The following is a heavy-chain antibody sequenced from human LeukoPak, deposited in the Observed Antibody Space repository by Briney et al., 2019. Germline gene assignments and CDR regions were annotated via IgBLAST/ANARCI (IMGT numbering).Heavy chain of an antibody. CDR1: VFTFSSYR. CDR3: ARGGGLDV. Sequence: GGFLRLSCAASVFTFSSYRMNWARQAPWKGLEWVASINHNGNVNYYVDSVKGRFTIPRDNAKNSLYLQMSNLRAEDTAVYFCARGGGLDVWGQGATVTVSS. V-gene: IGHV3-7*03. J-gene: IGHJ6*02. D-gene: IGHD3-16*01. CDR2: INHNGNVN.